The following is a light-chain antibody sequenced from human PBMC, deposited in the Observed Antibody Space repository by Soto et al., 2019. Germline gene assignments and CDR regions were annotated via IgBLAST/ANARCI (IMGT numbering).Light chain of an antibody. CDR3: QQYSSSPLT. V-gene: IGKV3-20*01. CDR2: GAS. CDR1: QSVRSSH. Sequence: EIVLTQSPGTLSLSPGERVTLSCRTSQSVRSSHLAWYQQKPGQAPRLLIYGASSRATGIPDRFSGSGSGTDFTLTISRLEPEDFAVYHCQQYSSSPLTFGGGTKVDIK. J-gene: IGKJ4*01.